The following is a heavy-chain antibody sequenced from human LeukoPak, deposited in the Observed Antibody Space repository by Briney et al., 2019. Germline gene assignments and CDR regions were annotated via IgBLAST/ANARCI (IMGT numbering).Heavy chain of an antibody. CDR1: GGSISSGSYY. CDR3: ARVFRTFGEQEYNWFDP. CDR2: ISTSGYT. J-gene: IGHJ5*02. Sequence: SETLSLTCTVSGGSISSGSYYWSWIRQPAGKGLEWIGRISTSGYTNYNPSLKSRVTISVDTSKNQFSLKLSSVTAADTAVYYCARVFRTFGEQEYNWFDPWGQGTLVTVSS. V-gene: IGHV4-61*02. D-gene: IGHD3-10*01.